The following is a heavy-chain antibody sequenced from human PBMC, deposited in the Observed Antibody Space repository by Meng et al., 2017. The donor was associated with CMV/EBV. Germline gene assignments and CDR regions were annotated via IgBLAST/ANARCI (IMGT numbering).Heavy chain of an antibody. V-gene: IGHV1-2*06. CDR2: INPNSAGT. CDR1: GYSCIGHY. Sequence: QVQVVQSGSQWKRPGASVRVSCKASGYSCIGHYIHWVRQAPGQGLEWMGRINPNSAGTNYVEKFQGRVTMTRDTSNNIVYMELTRLTSDDTAVYYCTRSWIDSFTPDFDYWGQGTLVTVSS. J-gene: IGHJ4*02. CDR3: TRSWIDSFTPDFDY. D-gene: IGHD2-2*03.